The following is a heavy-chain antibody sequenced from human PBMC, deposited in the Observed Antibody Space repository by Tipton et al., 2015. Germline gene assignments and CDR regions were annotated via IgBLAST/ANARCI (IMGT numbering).Heavy chain of an antibody. J-gene: IGHJ5*02. Sequence: TLSLTCTVSGGSVSSGSYYWSWIRQPPGKGLEWIGYISFSDTTHYNPSPKSRVTISVDPSKNQFSLKLSSVTAADTAVYYCARLEEDCSDNICFAFDPWGQGTLVTVSS. V-gene: IGHV4-61*01. CDR2: ISFSDTT. D-gene: IGHD2-2*01. CDR3: ARLEEDCSDNICFAFDP. CDR1: GGSVSSGSYY.